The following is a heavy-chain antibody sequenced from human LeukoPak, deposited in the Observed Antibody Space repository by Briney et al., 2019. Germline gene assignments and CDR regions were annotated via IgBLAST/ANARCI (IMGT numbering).Heavy chain of an antibody. V-gene: IGHV3-7*05. CDR2: IHEDGSDK. Sequence: GGSLRLSCAASGFTFSRCWMNWVRQAPGQGLEWVANIHEDGSDKYYVDSVKGRFTISRDNAKNSVYLQMNGLRAEDTAVYYCARILRLHTPRTFDIWGQGTMVTVSS. CDR1: GFTFSRCW. CDR3: ARILRLHTPRTFDI. D-gene: IGHD5-24*01. J-gene: IGHJ3*02.